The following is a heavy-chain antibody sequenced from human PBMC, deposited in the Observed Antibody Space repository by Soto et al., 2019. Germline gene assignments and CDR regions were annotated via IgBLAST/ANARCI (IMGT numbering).Heavy chain of an antibody. J-gene: IGHJ6*02. V-gene: IGHV3-21*01. CDR3: ARDRSRYCSGGSCYGMDV. CDR1: GFTFSSYS. CDR2: ISSSSSYI. Sequence: GGSLRLSCAASGFTFSSYSMNWVRQAPGKGLEWVSSISSSSSYIYYADSVKGRFTISRDNAKNSLYLQMNSLRAEDTAVYYCARDRSRYCSGGSCYGMDVWGQGTTVTVSS. D-gene: IGHD2-15*01.